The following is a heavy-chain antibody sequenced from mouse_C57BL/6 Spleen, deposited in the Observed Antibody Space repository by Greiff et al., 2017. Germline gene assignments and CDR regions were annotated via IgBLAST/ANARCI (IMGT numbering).Heavy chain of an antibody. J-gene: IGHJ4*01. CDR1: GYTFTSYW. CDR2: IDPSDSYP. CDR3: ARWLLPYYAMDY. Sequence: QVQLQQPGAELVLPGASVQLSCKASGYTFTSYWLHWVKQRPGQGLEWIGEIDPSDSYPNYNQKFKGKSTLTVDKSSSTAYMQLSSLTSEDSAVYYCARWLLPYYAMDYWGQGTSVTVSS. V-gene: IGHV1-69*01. D-gene: IGHD2-3*01.